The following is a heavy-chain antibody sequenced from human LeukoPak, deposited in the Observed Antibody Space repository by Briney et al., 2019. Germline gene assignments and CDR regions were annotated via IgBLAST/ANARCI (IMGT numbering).Heavy chain of an antibody. Sequence: GGSLRLSCAASGFDFSGDYMNWVRQAPVKGLEWVCLIKNKHEHQATDYAAPVRERFIITRDDSSSTLFLQMNSLKTEDTAVYYCVTDANRILGARGTGYWGQGILVTVSS. CDR3: VTDANRILGARGTGY. CDR1: GFDFSGDY. CDR2: IKNKHEHQAT. V-gene: IGHV3-15*07. J-gene: IGHJ4*02. D-gene: IGHD1-26*01.